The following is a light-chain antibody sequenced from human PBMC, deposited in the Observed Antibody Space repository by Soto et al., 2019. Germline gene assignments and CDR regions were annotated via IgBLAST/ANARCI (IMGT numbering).Light chain of an antibody. CDR1: QSVGSSY. Sequence: EIVLTQSPGTLSLSPGERATLSCRASQSVGSSYLAWYLQKPGQAPRLLIYGASDRATGIPDRFSGSGSGTDFTLIISRLEPEDFAVYYCQRYSTSPPGYTFGPGTKLEIK. CDR2: GAS. J-gene: IGKJ2*01. CDR3: QRYSTSPPGYT. V-gene: IGKV3-20*01.